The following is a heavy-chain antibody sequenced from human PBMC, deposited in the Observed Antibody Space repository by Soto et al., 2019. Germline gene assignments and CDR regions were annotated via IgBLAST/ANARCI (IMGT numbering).Heavy chain of an antibody. CDR3: AKDPAAGTDGMDV. J-gene: IGHJ6*02. Sequence: EVQLLESGGGLVQPGGSLRLSCAASGFTFSSYAMSWVRQAPGKGLEWVSAISGSGGSTYYADSVKGRFTISRDNSKNTRYLQMNSLRAEDTAVYYCAKDPAAGTDGMDVWGQGTTVTVSS. D-gene: IGHD6-13*01. V-gene: IGHV3-23*01. CDR1: GFTFSSYA. CDR2: ISGSGGST.